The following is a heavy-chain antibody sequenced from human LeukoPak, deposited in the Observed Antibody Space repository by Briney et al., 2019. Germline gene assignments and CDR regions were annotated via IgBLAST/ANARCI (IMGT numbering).Heavy chain of an antibody. J-gene: IGHJ3*02. V-gene: IGHV1-69*06. Sequence: SVKVSCKASGYTFASYAISWVRQAPGQGLEWMGGIIPIFGTANYAQKFQGRVTITADKSTSTAYMELSSLRSEDTAVYYCAREGRYYDSSGYYSDAFDIWGQGTMVTVSS. CDR2: IIPIFGTA. CDR1: GYTFASYA. D-gene: IGHD3-22*01. CDR3: AREGRYYDSSGYYSDAFDI.